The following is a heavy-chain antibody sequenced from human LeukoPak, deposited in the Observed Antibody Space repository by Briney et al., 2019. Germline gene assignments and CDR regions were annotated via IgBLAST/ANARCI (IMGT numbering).Heavy chain of an antibody. V-gene: IGHV3-30*04. J-gene: IGHJ4*02. CDR2: ISYDGSNK. D-gene: IGHD1-26*01. CDR1: GFTFSSYA. CDR3: ARDAAYSGSPPQDY. Sequence: GRSLRLSCAASGFTFSSYAMHWVRQAPGKGLEWVAVISYDGSNKYYADSVKGRFTISRDNSKNTLYLQMNSLRAEDTAVYYCARDAAYSGSPPQDYWGQGTLVAVSS.